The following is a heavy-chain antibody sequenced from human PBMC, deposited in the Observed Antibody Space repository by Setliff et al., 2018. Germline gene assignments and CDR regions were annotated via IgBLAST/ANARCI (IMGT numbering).Heavy chain of an antibody. Sequence: PGGSLRLSCAASGFTFSNSAMSWVRQAPGKGLEWVSGISGSGGSTYYADSVKGRFTISRDNSKNTLYLQMNSLRAEDTAVYYCANDFTYWGQGTLVTVSS. V-gene: IGHV3-23*01. CDR1: GFTFSNSA. CDR2: ISGSGGST. J-gene: IGHJ4*02. CDR3: ANDFTY.